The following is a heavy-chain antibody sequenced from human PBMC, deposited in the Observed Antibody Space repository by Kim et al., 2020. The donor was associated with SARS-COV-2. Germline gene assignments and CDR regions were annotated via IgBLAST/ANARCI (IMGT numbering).Heavy chain of an antibody. CDR3: ARLPVTTNWFDP. CDR2: IYYSGST. Sequence: SETLSHTCTVSGGSISSYYWSWIRQPPGKGLEWIGYIYYSGSTNYNPSLKSRVTISVDTSKNQFSLKLSSVTAADTAVYYCARLPVTTNWFDPWGQGTLV. CDR1: GGSISSYY. V-gene: IGHV4-59*01. J-gene: IGHJ5*02. D-gene: IGHD4-17*01.